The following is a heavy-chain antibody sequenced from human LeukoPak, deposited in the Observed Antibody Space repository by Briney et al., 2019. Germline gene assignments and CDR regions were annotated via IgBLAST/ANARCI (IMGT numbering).Heavy chain of an antibody. CDR2: ISSSSSYI. Sequence: MTGGSLRLSCAASGFTFSSYSMNWVRQAPGKGLEWVSSISSSSSYIYYADSVKGRFTISRDNAKNSLYLQMNSLRAEDTAVYYCARPLTYSGYGGIYWGQGTLVTVSS. V-gene: IGHV3-21*01. CDR3: ARPLTYSGYGGIY. J-gene: IGHJ4*02. CDR1: GFTFSSYS. D-gene: IGHD5-12*01.